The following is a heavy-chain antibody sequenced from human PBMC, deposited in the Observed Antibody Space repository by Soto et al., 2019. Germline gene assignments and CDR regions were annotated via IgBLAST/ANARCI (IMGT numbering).Heavy chain of an antibody. V-gene: IGHV3-23*01. Sequence: EVQLLESGGGLVQPGESLRLSCAFSGFIFGNYMMTWVRQAPGKGLEWVSTIRDGGESTYYADSVKGRFTISRDNSNNKLYLQMDSLGVEDTAVYYCAPHVHCSGGSCHYDAFDIRGQGTMVTVSS. J-gene: IGHJ3*02. CDR1: GFIFGNYM. CDR2: IRDGGEST. D-gene: IGHD2-15*01. CDR3: APHVHCSGGSCHYDAFDI.